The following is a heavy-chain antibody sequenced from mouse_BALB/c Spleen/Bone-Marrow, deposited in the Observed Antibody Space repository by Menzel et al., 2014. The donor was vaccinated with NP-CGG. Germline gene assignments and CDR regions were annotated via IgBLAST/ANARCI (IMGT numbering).Heavy chain of an antibody. V-gene: IGHV14-3*02. CDR3: AVYDYEGFAY. CDR1: GFNIKDTY. CDR2: IDPANGNT. Sequence: EVKLVESGAELVKPGASVKLSCTASGFNIKDTYMHWVKQRPEQGLEWIGRIDPANGNTKYDPKFQGKATITADTSSNTAYLQLRSLTSEDTAVYYCAVYDYEGFAYWGQGTLVTVSA. J-gene: IGHJ3*01. D-gene: IGHD2-4*01.